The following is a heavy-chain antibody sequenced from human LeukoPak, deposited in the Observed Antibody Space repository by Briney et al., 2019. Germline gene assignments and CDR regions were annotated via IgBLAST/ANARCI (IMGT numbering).Heavy chain of an antibody. Sequence: SETLSLTCTVSGGSISSYFWNWIRQSPGKGLEWIGEYNHFGSTNYNPSLNDRVTISVDTSKNQFSLKLSSVTAADTAVYYCARVRSAGTTNYFDYWGQGTLVTVSS. D-gene: IGHD1-7*01. CDR1: GGSISSYF. J-gene: IGHJ4*02. CDR2: YNHFGST. V-gene: IGHV4-34*01. CDR3: ARVRSAGTTNYFDY.